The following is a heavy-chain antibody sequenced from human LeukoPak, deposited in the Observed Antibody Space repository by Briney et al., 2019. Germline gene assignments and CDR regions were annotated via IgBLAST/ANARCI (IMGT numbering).Heavy chain of an antibody. Sequence: GGSLRLSCAASGFTFDDYGMSWVRQAPGKGLEWVSAISGSGGSTYYADSVKGRFTISRDNSKNTLYLQMNSLRAEDTAVYYCAKVVRGVIPPYFDCWGQGTLVTVSS. J-gene: IGHJ4*02. CDR3: AKVVRGVIPPYFDC. CDR2: ISGSGGST. D-gene: IGHD3-10*01. V-gene: IGHV3-23*01. CDR1: GFTFDDYG.